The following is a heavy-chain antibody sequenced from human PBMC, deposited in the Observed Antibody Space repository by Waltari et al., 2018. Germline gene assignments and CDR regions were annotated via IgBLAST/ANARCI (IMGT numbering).Heavy chain of an antibody. CDR2: IYTSGST. CDR3: AVTMVRGVPRSFDY. CDR1: GGSISRYY. Sequence: QVQLQESGPGLVKPSETLSLPCTVSGGSISRYYRRRIRPPAGKGLEWIGRIYTSGSTNYNPSLKSRVTISVDKSKNQFSLKLSSVTAADTAVYYCAVTMVRGVPRSFDYWGQGTLVTVSS. J-gene: IGHJ4*02. D-gene: IGHD3-10*01. V-gene: IGHV4-4*07.